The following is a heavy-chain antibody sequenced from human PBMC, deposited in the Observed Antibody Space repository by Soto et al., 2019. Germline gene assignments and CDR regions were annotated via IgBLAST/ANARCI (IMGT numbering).Heavy chain of an antibody. CDR1: GGSISSGGYS. V-gene: IGHV4-30-2*01. Sequence: SETLSLTCAVSGGSISSGGYSWSWIRQPPGKGLEWIGYIYHSGSTYYNPSLKSRVTISVDGSKNQFSLKLSSVTAADTAVYYCAGQYSSSSWWFDPWGQGTLVTVSS. J-gene: IGHJ5*02. D-gene: IGHD6-6*01. CDR2: IYHSGST. CDR3: AGQYSSSSWWFDP.